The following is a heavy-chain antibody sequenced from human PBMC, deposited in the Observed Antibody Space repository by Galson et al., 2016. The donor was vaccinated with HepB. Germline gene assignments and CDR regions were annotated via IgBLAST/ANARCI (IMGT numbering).Heavy chain of an antibody. CDR3: ATPYYDFWSGYNPFDY. CDR1: GFTFSSEG. V-gene: IGHV3-30*03. Sequence: SLRLACADSGFTFSSEGMHWVRQAPGKGLEWVAVISYDGSNKYYADSVKGRFTISRDNSKNTRYLQMNSLRAEDTAVYYCATPYYDFWSGYNPFDYWGQGTLVTVSS. CDR2: ISYDGSNK. D-gene: IGHD3-3*01. J-gene: IGHJ4*02.